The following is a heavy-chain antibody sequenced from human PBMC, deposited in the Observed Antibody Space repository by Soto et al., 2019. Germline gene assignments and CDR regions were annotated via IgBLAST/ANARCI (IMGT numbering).Heavy chain of an antibody. Sequence: QPGGCMKISCAASGVRLSSYAMSWVRQAPGEGLEWVSAVSRSGDNTYHADSVKGRFTISRDNSKNRLYLQMNSLRAEDTAVYYCASDLVGASDSYGLDVWGQGTPVTVSS. CDR3: ASDLVGASDSYGLDV. J-gene: IGHJ6*02. CDR1: GVRLSSYA. V-gene: IGHV3-23*01. D-gene: IGHD1-26*01. CDR2: VSRSGDNT.